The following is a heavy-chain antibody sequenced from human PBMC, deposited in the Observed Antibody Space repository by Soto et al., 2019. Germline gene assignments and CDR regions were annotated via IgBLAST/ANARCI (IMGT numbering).Heavy chain of an antibody. Sequence: QISLRESGPTLVKPTQTLTLTCSFSGFSLSTIGVGVGWIRQPPGKALEWLAVIYWDEDKSYSPSLKSRLTIPKGTAKNQVVLTVTNMDPGDTDTYYCAHISVTNGYVNYRGQGTQVSVAS. CDR1: GFSLSTIGVG. V-gene: IGHV2-5*02. D-gene: IGHD2-8*01. CDR3: AHISVTNGYVNY. CDR2: IYWDEDK. J-gene: IGHJ4*02.